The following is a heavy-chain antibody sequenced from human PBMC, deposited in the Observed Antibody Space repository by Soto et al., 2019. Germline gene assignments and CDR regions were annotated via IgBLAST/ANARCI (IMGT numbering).Heavy chain of an antibody. CDR3: ARDRGYDILTGCGAMDV. D-gene: IGHD3-9*01. V-gene: IGHV4-31*03. CDR2: IYYSGST. Sequence: SETLSLTCTVSGGSISSGGYYWSWIRQHPGKGLEWIGYIYYSGSTYYNPSLKSRVTISVDTSKNQFSLKLSSVTAADTAVYYCARDRGYDILTGCGAMDVWGQGTTVTVSS. CDR1: GGSISSGGYY. J-gene: IGHJ6*02.